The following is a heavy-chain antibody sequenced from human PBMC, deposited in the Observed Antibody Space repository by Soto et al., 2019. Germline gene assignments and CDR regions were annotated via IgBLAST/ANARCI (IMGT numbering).Heavy chain of an antibody. D-gene: IGHD1-7*01. V-gene: IGHV1-69*01. CDR1: GCTFTSYA. J-gene: IGHJ4*02. CDR3: ASIGPALGGTRPGD. Sequence: QVQLVQSGAEVKKPGSSVKVSCKASGCTFTSYAISWVRQAPGQGLEWMGGIIPIFGTANYAQKFQGRVTITADESTSTAYMELSSLRSEDTAVYYCASIGPALGGTRPGDWGQGTLVTVSS. CDR2: IIPIFGTA.